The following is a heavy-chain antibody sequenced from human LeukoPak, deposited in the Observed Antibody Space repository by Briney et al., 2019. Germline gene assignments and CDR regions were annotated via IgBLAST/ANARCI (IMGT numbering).Heavy chain of an antibody. J-gene: IGHJ4*02. CDR1: GFTFSSYA. V-gene: IGHV3-23*01. Sequence: PGGSLRLSCAASGFTFSSYAMSWVRQAPGKGLEWVSAISGRGGSTYYADSVKGRFTISRDNSKNTLYLQMNSLRAEDTAVYYCAKDFMRSGYYQPFDYWGQGTLVTVSS. CDR2: ISGRGGST. D-gene: IGHD3-3*01. CDR3: AKDFMRSGYYQPFDY.